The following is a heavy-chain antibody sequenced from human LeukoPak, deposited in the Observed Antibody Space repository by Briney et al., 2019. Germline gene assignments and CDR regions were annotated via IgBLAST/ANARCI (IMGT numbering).Heavy chain of an antibody. CDR2: ISSSSSYI. CDR3: ARGAGYDYRSPLRFDY. Sequence: SGGSLRLSCAASGFTFSSYSMNWVRQAPGKGLEWVSSISSSSSYIYYADSVKGRFTISRDNAKNSLYLQMNSLRAEDTAVYYCARGAGYDYRSPLRFDYWGQGTLVTVSS. CDR1: GFTFSSYS. J-gene: IGHJ4*02. D-gene: IGHD5-12*01. V-gene: IGHV3-21*01.